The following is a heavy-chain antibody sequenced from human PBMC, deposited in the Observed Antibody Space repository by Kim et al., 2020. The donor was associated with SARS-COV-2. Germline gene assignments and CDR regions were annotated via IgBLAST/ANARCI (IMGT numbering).Heavy chain of an antibody. Sequence: KLQGRVTMTTDTSTSTAYMELRSLRSDDTAVYYCARVWFGELSHHDAFDIWGQGTMVTVSS. D-gene: IGHD3-10*01. V-gene: IGHV1-18*01. CDR3: ARVWFGELSHHDAFDI. J-gene: IGHJ3*02.